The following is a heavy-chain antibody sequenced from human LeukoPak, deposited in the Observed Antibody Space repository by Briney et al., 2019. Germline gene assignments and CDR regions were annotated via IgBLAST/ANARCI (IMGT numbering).Heavy chain of an antibody. V-gene: IGHV1-69*06. CDR1: VGTFSSYA. J-gene: IGHJ4*02. CDR2: IIPIFGTA. Sequence: SVKVSCKASVGTFSSYAISWVRQAPGQGLEWMGGIIPIFGTANYAQKFQGRVTITADKSTSTAHMELSRLRSEDTAVYYCAGHSGYSYGPDYWGQGTLVTVSS. D-gene: IGHD5-18*01. CDR3: AGHSGYSYGPDY.